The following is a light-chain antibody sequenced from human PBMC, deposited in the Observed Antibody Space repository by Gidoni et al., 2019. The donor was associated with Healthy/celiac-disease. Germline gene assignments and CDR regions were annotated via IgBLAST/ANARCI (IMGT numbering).Light chain of an antibody. J-gene: IGLJ2*01. CDR2: GNS. CDR3: QSYDSSLSGRYVV. CDR1: SSNIGAGYD. Sequence: QSVLTQPPSVSGAPGQRVTISCTGSSSNIGAGYDVHWYQQLPGTAPKLLIYGNSNRPSGVPDRFSGSKSGTSASLAITGLQAEDEADYYCQSYDSSLSGRYVVFGGGTKLTVL. V-gene: IGLV1-40*01.